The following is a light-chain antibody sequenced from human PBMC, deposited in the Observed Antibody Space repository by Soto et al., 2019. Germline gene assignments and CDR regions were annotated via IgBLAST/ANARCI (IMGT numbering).Light chain of an antibody. J-gene: IGLJ2*01. Sequence: QSVLTQPPSVSEAPGQRVTISCTGSSSNIGAGYDVHWYHQLPGTAPKLLIYGNSNRPSGVPDRFSGSKSGTSASLAITGLQAEDEADYYCQSYDISLSVVFGGGTKVTVL. CDR3: QSYDISLSVV. CDR2: GNS. V-gene: IGLV1-40*01. CDR1: SSNIGAGYD.